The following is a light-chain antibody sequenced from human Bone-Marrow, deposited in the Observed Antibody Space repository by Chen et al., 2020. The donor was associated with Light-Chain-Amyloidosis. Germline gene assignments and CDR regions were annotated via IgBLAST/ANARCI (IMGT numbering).Light chain of an antibody. CDR2: RDT. J-gene: IGLJ2*01. CDR1: YLPTKY. Sequence: SYELTQPPSVSVSPGQTARITCSVEYLPTKYAYWYQQTPGQAPVLVIHRDTERPSGISERFSGSRSGTTTTLTLSGVQAEDEADYHCQSADSSGTYEVIFGGGTKLTVL. CDR3: QSADSSGTYEVI. V-gene: IGLV3-25*03.